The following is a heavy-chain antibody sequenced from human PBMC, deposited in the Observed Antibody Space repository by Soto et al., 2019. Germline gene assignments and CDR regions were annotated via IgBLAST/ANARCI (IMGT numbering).Heavy chain of an antibody. D-gene: IGHD6-13*01. CDR1: GGSISSYY. J-gene: IGHJ4*02. CDR3: ARRYSSSLDF. Sequence: SETLSLTCTVSGGSISSYYWSWIRQPPGKGLEWIVYIFYSGSTNYNPSLKSRVTISVDTSKNQFSLKLSSVTAADTAVYYCARRYSSSLDFWGQGTLVTVSS. CDR2: IFYSGST. V-gene: IGHV4-59*08.